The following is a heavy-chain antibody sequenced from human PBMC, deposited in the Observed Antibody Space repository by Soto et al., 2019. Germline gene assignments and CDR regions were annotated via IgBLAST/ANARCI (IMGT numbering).Heavy chain of an antibody. CDR1: GGSCSGYY. D-gene: IGHD6-19*01. CDR2: INHSGST. Sequence: SETLSLTCAVYGGSCSGYYWSWVRQPPGKGLEWIGEINHSGSTNYNPSLKSRVTISVDTSKNQFSLKLSSVTAADTAVYYCARGHRSSGWFNYWGQGTLVTVSS. V-gene: IGHV4-34*01. J-gene: IGHJ4*02. CDR3: ARGHRSSGWFNY.